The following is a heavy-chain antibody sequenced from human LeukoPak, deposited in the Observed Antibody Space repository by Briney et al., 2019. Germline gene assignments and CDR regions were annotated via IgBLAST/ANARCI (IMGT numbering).Heavy chain of an antibody. CDR3: AKARYSSGLDY. V-gene: IGHV3-30-3*01. CDR2: ISYDGSNK. J-gene: IGHJ4*02. CDR1: GFTFSSYA. Sequence: GGSLRLSCAASGFTFSSYAMHWVRQAPGKGLEWVAVISYDGSNKYYADSVKGRFTISRDNSKNTLYLQMNSLRAEDTAVYHCAKARYSSGLDYWGQGTLVSVSS. D-gene: IGHD6-19*01.